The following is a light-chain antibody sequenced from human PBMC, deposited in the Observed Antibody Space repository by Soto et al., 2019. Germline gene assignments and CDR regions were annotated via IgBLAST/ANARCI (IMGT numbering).Light chain of an antibody. J-gene: IGKJ4*01. V-gene: IGKV1-12*01. Sequence: DIQMTQSPSSVAASVGDRVTISCRASQGISSWLAWYQQKPGKAPKLLIYAASSLQSGVSPRFSGRGSGTEFTLTISSLQPEDFAPYFCQQASSFPLTFGGGTKVEI. CDR3: QQASSFPLT. CDR1: QGISSW. CDR2: AAS.